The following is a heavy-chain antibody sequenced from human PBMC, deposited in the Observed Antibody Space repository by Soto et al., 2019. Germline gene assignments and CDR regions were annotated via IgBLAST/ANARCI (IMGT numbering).Heavy chain of an antibody. Sequence: LKISCQGSGYSFTSYWIGWVRQRPGKGLEWMGRINPSDSYTTYSPSFQGHVTISTDKSFSTAYLQWSGLKASDTAMYYCARLGYCTGTSCYTFDSWGQGTLVTVSS. CDR2: INPSDSYT. CDR3: ARLGYCTGTSCYTFDS. D-gene: IGHD2-2*02. V-gene: IGHV5-10-1*01. J-gene: IGHJ4*02. CDR1: GYSFTSYW.